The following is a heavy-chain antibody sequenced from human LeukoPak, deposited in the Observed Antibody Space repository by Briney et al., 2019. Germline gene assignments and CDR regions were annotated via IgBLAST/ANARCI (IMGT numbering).Heavy chain of an antibody. J-gene: IGHJ5*02. D-gene: IGHD2-2*01. Sequence: GSLRLSCAASGFTVSNNYMSWVRQPPGKGLEWIGEINHSGSTNYNPSLKSRVTISVDTSKNQFSLKLSSVTAADTAVYYCAISIVVVPAAIRSGVWFDPWGQGTLVTVSS. CDR2: INHSGST. CDR3: AISIVVVPAAIRSGVWFDP. CDR1: GFTVSNNY. V-gene: IGHV4-34*08.